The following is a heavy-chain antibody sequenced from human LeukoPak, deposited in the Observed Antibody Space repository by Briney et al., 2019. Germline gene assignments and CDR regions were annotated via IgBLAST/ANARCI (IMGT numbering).Heavy chain of an antibody. V-gene: IGHV3-30*02. J-gene: IGHJ4*02. CDR2: IRYDGSNE. CDR1: GFIFSSYG. CDR3: ARDPKGSGSYLTPYYFDY. D-gene: IGHD3-10*01. Sequence: GGSLRLSCAASGFIFSSYGMNWVRQAPGKGLEWVAFIRYDGSNEYYRDSVKGRFTISRDNAKNSLYLQMNSLRAEDTAVYYCARDPKGSGSYLTPYYFDYWGQGTLVTVSS.